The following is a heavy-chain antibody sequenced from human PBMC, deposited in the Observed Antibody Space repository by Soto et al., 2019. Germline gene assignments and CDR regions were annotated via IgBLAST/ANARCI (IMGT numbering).Heavy chain of an antibody. Sequence: SETLSLTCTVSGDSISSSYWSWIRQSPGKGLEWIGYIYYSGSTNYNASLKSRVTISVDTSKNQFSLKLSSVTAADTAVYYCARHIDYWGQGTLVTVSS. V-gene: IGHV4-59*01. CDR1: GDSISSSY. J-gene: IGHJ4*02. CDR2: IYYSGST. CDR3: ARHIDY.